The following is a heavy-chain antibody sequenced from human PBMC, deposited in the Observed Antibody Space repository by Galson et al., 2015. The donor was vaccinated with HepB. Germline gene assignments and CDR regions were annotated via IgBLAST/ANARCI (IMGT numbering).Heavy chain of an antibody. CDR1: GFTFSSYW. J-gene: IGHJ4*02. Sequence: SLRLSCAASGFTFSSYWMSWVRQAPGKGLEWVANIKQDGSEKYYVDSVEGRFTISRDNAKNSLYLQMNSLRAEDTAVYYCARDQVLKKGSGSYPNFDYWGQGTLVTVSS. CDR3: ARDQVLKKGSGSYPNFDY. D-gene: IGHD3-10*01. V-gene: IGHV3-7*03. CDR2: IKQDGSEK.